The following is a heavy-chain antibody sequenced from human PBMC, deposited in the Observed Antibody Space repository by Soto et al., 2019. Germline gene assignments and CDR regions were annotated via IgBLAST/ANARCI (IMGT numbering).Heavy chain of an antibody. CDR3: VRDVKKSLRDWFDP. V-gene: IGHV4-4*07. D-gene: IGHD3-16*01. Sequence: QVQLQESGPGLVKPSETLSLTCTVSGASISGFYWSWIRKAAGKGMEWIGRIYATGTTDYNPSLKSRVMMSEDTSNNQFSLKLWSLTATYTAVYYYVRDVKKSLRDWFDPWGQGISVTVSS. CDR2: IYATGTT. J-gene: IGHJ5*02. CDR1: GASISGFY.